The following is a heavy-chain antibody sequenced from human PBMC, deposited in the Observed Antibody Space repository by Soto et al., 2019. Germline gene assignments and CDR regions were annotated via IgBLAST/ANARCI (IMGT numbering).Heavy chain of an antibody. CDR2: INPSGGST. CDR3: ARAYYDFWSGYFKGYYGMDV. CDR1: GYTFTSYY. V-gene: IGHV1-46*01. Sequence: ASVKVSCKASGYTFTSYYMHWVRQAPGQGLEWMGIINPSGGSTSYAQKFQGRVTMTRDTSTSTVYMELSSLRSEDTAVYYCARAYYDFWSGYFKGYYGMDVWGQGTTVTVSS. J-gene: IGHJ6*02. D-gene: IGHD3-3*01.